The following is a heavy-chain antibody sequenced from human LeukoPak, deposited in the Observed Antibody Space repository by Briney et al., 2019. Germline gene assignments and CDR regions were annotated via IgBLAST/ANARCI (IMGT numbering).Heavy chain of an antibody. Sequence: SETLSLTCAVYGGSFSGYYWSWIRQPPGKGLEWIGEINHSGSTNYNPSLKSRVTISVDTSKNQFSLKLSSVTAADTAVYYCARGFRPWNSRATWESRGQGTLVTLSP. V-gene: IGHV4-34*01. D-gene: IGHD1-26*01. CDR1: GGSFSGYY. CDR2: INHSGST. J-gene: IGHJ4*02. CDR3: ARGFRPWNSRATWES.